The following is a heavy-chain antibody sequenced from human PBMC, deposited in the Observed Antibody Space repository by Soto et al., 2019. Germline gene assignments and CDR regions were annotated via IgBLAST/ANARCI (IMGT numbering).Heavy chain of an antibody. Sequence: PLETLSLTCAVYGASFSDYYWTWIRQPPGKGLEWIGEINHSGSTNYNPSLKSRVTISVDTSKNQFSLKLSSVTAADTAVYYCARAARALDMWGQGTLVT. CDR2: INHSGST. V-gene: IGHV4-34*01. CDR3: ARAARALDM. CDR1: GASFSDYY. J-gene: IGHJ3*02.